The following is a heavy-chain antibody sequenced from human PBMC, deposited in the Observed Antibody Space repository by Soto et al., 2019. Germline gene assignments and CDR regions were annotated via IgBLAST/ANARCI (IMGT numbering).Heavy chain of an antibody. V-gene: IGHV1-3*01. Sequence: ASVKVSCKASGYTFTSYAMHWVRQAPGQRLEWMGWINAGNGNTKYSQKFQGRVTITRDTSASTAYMELSSLRSEDTAVYYCARDRVRFLEWLPPPSGWFDPWGQGTLVTV. CDR3: ARDRVRFLEWLPPPSGWFDP. J-gene: IGHJ5*02. D-gene: IGHD3-3*01. CDR1: GYTFTSYA. CDR2: INAGNGNT.